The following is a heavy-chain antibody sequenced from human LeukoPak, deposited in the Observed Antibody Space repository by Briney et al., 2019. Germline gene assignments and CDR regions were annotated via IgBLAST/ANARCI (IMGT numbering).Heavy chain of an antibody. V-gene: IGHV1-2*02. CDR1: GYTFTGYY. CDR3: ARTYGALYYYYYYMDV. D-gene: IGHD4-17*01. J-gene: IGHJ6*03. CDR2: INPNSGGT. Sequence: GASVKVSCKASGYTFTGYYMHWVRQAPGQGLEWMGWINPNSGGTNYAQKFQGRVTMTRDTSISTAYMELSRLRSDDTAVYYCARTYGALYYYYYYMDVWGKGTTVTISS.